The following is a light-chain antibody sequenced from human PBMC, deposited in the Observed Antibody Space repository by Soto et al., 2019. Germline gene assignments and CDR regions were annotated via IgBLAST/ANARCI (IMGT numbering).Light chain of an antibody. V-gene: IGLV2-14*01. Sequence: QSALTQPASVSGSPGQSITISCTGTSSDVGGSNSVSWYQQHPGTALKLMIYDVSNRHSGVSNRFSSSKSGNTASLSISALQAEDEADYYCSSYTGSSTMVFGGGTKLTVL. CDR3: SSYTGSSTMV. J-gene: IGLJ3*02. CDR2: DVS. CDR1: SSDVGGSNS.